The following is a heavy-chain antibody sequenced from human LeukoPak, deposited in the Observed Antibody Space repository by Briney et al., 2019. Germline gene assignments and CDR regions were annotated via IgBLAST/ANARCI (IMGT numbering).Heavy chain of an antibody. Sequence: ASVKVSCKASGYTFTGYYMYWVRQAPGQGLEWMGWINPNSGGTKYAQKFQGRVTMTGDTSISTAYMELSSLRTDDTAVYYCARGVDNYMDVWAKGTTVTVS. V-gene: IGHV1-2*02. D-gene: IGHD2-21*01. CDR3: ARGVDNYMDV. J-gene: IGHJ6*03. CDR2: INPNSGGT. CDR1: GYTFTGYY.